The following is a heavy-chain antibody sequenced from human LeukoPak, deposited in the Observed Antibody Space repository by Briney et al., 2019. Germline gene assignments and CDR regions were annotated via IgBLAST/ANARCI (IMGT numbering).Heavy chain of an antibody. CDR3: ARGVEGYYYYYMDV. J-gene: IGHJ6*03. CDR1: GFTFSSYE. CDR2: ISSSGSTI. D-gene: IGHD2-15*01. V-gene: IGHV3-48*03. Sequence: GGSLRLSCAASGFTFSSYEMNWVRQAPGKGLEWVSYISSSGSTIYYADSVKGRFTISRDNAKNSLYLQMNSLRAEDTAVYYCARGVEGYYYYYMDVWGKGTTVPVSS.